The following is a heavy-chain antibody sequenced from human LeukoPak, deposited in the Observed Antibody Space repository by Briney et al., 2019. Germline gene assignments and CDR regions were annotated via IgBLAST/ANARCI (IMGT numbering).Heavy chain of an antibody. V-gene: IGHV4-34*01. Sequence: SETLSLTCAVYGGSFSGYYWSWIRQPPGKGLEWIGEINHSGSTNYNPSLKSRVTISVDTSKNRFSLKLSSVTAADTAVYYCAKDVNVGGDYFDYWGQGTLVTVSS. J-gene: IGHJ4*02. CDR2: INHSGST. D-gene: IGHD3-10*01. CDR3: AKDVNVGGDYFDY. CDR1: GGSFSGYY.